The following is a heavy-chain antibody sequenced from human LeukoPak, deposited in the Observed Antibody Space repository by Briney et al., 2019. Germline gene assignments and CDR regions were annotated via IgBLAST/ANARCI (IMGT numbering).Heavy chain of an antibody. CDR2: INAGNGNT. V-gene: IGHV1-3*01. J-gene: IGHJ6*03. Sequence: ASVKVSCKASGYTFTSYAMHWVRQAPGQRLEWMGWINAGNGNTKYSQKFQGRVTITRDTSASTAYMELSSLRSEDTAVYYCAKDTSNRSYYYYYMDVWGKGTTVTVSS. D-gene: IGHD1-14*01. CDR3: AKDTSNRSYYYYYMDV. CDR1: GYTFTSYA.